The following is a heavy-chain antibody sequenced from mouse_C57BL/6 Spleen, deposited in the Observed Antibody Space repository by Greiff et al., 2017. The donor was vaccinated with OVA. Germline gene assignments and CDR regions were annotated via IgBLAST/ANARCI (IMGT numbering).Heavy chain of an antibody. CDR3: ARGETVYYFDY. J-gene: IGHJ2*01. Sequence: VQLQQSGAELVKPGASVKISCKASGYAFSSYWMNWVKQRPGKGLEWIGQIYPGDGDTNYNGKFKGKATLTADKSSSTAYMQLSSLTSEDSAVYFCARGETVYYFDYWGQGTTLTVSS. CDR1: GYAFSSYW. D-gene: IGHD4-1*01. CDR2: IYPGDGDT. V-gene: IGHV1-80*01.